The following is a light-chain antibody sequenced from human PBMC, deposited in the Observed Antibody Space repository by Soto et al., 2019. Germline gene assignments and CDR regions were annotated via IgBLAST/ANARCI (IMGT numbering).Light chain of an antibody. CDR1: SSDVGTYDY. J-gene: IGLJ1*01. Sequence: QSALTQPASVSGSPGQSITISCTGTSSDVGTYDYVSWYQHHPGKAPILMVYDVTNRPSGVSNRFSGSKSGNTASLTISGLQAEDEADYYCSSYTTSSSYVFGTGTKVTVL. CDR3: SSYTTSSSYV. CDR2: DVT. V-gene: IGLV2-14*03.